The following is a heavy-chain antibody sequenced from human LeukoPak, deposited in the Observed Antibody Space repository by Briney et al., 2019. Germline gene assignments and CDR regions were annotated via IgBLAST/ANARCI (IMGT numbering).Heavy chain of an antibody. J-gene: IGHJ4*02. CDR1: GFTFSSYS. CDR2: ISSSSSTI. V-gene: IGHV3-48*02. Sequence: GGSLRLSCAASGFTFSSYSMNWVRQAPGKGLEWVSYISSSSSTIYYADSVKGRFTISRDNAKNSLYLQMNSLRDEDTAVYYCARAPDTMIVVVSPYYFDYWGQGTLVTVSS. CDR3: ARAPDTMIVVVSPYYFDY. D-gene: IGHD3-22*01.